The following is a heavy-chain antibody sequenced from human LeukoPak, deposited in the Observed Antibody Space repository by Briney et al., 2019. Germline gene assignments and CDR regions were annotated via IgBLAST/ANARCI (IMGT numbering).Heavy chain of an antibody. CDR3: ARGPPDCSGGSCYPNYYYYGMDV. CDR2: IIPIFGTA. D-gene: IGHD2-15*01. CDR1: GGTFSSYA. J-gene: IGHJ6*02. V-gene: IGHV1-69*13. Sequence: ASVEVSCKASGGTFSSYAISWVRQAPGQGLEWKGGIIPIFGTANYAQKFQGRVTITADEFTSTAYMELSSLRSEDTAVYYCARGPPDCSGGSCYPNYYYYGMDVWGQGTTVTVSS.